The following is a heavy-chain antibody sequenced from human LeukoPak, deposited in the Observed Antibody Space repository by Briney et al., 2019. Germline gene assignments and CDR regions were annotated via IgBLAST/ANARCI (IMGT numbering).Heavy chain of an antibody. J-gene: IGHJ4*02. CDR3: AREGNRRSFDY. V-gene: IGHV3-7*01. CDR2: IKQDGSEK. Sequence: GGSLRLSCAASGFTFSSYWMSWVRQAPGKGLEWVANIKQDGSEKYYVDSVKGRFTIPRDNAKNSLYLQMNSLRAEDTAVFYCAREGNRRSFDYWGQGTLVTVSS. CDR1: GFTFSSYW. D-gene: IGHD1-14*01.